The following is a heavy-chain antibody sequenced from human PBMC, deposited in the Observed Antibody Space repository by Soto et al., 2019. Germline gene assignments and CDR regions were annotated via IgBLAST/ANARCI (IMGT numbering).Heavy chain of an antibody. V-gene: IGHV4-39*01. CDR1: GDSFGSGSYY. D-gene: IGHD2-15*01. CDR2: IYYSGST. CDR3: ARLQGGAFDI. J-gene: IGHJ3*02. Sequence: SETLSLTCAVSGDSFGSGSYYWAWIRQPPGKGLEWIVNIYYSGSTYYNPSLKSRVSISVDTSNNQFSLKLSSVTAADTAVYYCARLQGGAFDIWGQGSMVTVSS.